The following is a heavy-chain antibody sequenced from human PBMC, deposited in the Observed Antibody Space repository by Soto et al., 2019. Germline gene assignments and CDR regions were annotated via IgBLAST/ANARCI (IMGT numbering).Heavy chain of an antibody. Sequence: QVQLVQSGAEVKNPGASVTVSCKASGYTFATFGIAWVRQAPGQPLEWMGWISAYNGNTHYAQNFQGRVXTDKDXXTNTAYMEVRSLRSDDTAVYYCGRSGPAAPGIFEYWGQGTLVTVSS. CDR2: ISAYNGNT. CDR1: GYTFATFG. D-gene: IGHD6-13*01. J-gene: IGHJ4*02. CDR3: GRSGPAAPGIFEY. V-gene: IGHV1-18*01.